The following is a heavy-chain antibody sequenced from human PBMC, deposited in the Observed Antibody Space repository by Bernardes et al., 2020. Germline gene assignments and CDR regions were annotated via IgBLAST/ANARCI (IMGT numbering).Heavy chain of an antibody. CDR2: ISGSGGGT. D-gene: IGHD3-22*01. J-gene: IGHJ4*02. CDR1: GFPFTYA. V-gene: IGHV3-23*01. CDR3: AKYAVVIVSTSEYYFDY. Sequence: GGSLRLSCAASGFPFTYAMSWVRQTPGKGLEWVAAISGSGGGTYYVDSVKGRFTISRDNSKKMLFLQMSSLRAEDTGVYYCAKYAVVIVSTSEYYFDYWGQGTLVTVSS.